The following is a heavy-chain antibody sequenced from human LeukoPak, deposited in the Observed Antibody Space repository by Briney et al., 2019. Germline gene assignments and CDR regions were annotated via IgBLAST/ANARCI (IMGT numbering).Heavy chain of an antibody. CDR1: GGSISSGGYY. V-gene: IGHV4-61*08. CDR3: ASASGTGAFDI. D-gene: IGHD1-1*01. Sequence: SETLSLTCTVSGGSISSGGYYWSWIRQPPGKGLEWIAYIHYSGSTNYNPSLKSRVTISVDTSKNQFSLKLSPVTAADTAVCYCASASGTGAFDIWGQGTMVTVSS. CDR2: IHYSGST. J-gene: IGHJ3*02.